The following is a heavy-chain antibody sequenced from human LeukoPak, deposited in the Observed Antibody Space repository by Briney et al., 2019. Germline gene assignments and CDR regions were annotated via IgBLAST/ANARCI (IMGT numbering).Heavy chain of an antibody. J-gene: IGHJ4*02. Sequence: GGSLRLSGAASGFTFSSYAMHWVRQAPGKGLEWVAVISYDGSNKYYADSVKGRFTISRDNSKNTLYLQMNSLRAEDTAVHYCAAGSTAMVGFDYWGQGTLVTVSS. CDR2: ISYDGSNK. CDR3: AAGSTAMVGFDY. CDR1: GFTFSSYA. D-gene: IGHD5-18*01. V-gene: IGHV3-30*04.